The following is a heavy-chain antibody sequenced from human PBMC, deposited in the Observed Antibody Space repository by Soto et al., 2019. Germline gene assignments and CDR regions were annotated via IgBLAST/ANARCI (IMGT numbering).Heavy chain of an antibody. J-gene: IGHJ5*02. CDR3: AKWSEFGDA. CDR2: ISNDGSTT. CDR1: GFTLSSNS. V-gene: IGHV3-23*01. D-gene: IGHD3-10*01. Sequence: HPGGSLRLSCAASGFTLSSNSMAWVRQAPGKRLQWVSGISNDGSTTFYIDSVRGRFTISRDTSTNTLYLQMDSLRVEDTAVYFCAKWSEFGDAWGQGTMVTVYS.